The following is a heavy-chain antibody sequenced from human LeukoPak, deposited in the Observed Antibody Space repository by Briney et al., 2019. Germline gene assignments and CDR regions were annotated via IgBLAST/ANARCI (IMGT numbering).Heavy chain of an antibody. J-gene: IGHJ4*02. D-gene: IGHD3-3*01. Sequence: GGSLRLPCAASGFTLSSYAMSWVRQAPGNGLVWVSAISGSGGSTYYADSVKGRFTISRDNSKNTLYLQMNSLRAEDTAVYYCAKDPPDFWTGFDYWGQGTLVTVSS. CDR3: AKDPPDFWTGFDY. CDR1: GFTLSSYA. CDR2: ISGSGGST. V-gene: IGHV3-23*01.